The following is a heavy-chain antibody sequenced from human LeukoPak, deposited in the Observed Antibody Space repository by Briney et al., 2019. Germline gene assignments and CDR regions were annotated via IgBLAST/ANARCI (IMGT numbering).Heavy chain of an antibody. V-gene: IGHV1-18*01. Sequence: ASVNVSCKASGYTFTSYGISWVRQAPGQGLKWMGWISAYNGNTNYAQKLQGRVTMTTDTSTSTAYMELRSLRSDDTAVYYCARSVRMVRGVPFDYWGQGTLVTVSS. CDR2: ISAYNGNT. J-gene: IGHJ4*02. CDR1: GYTFTSYG. CDR3: ARSVRMVRGVPFDY. D-gene: IGHD3-10*01.